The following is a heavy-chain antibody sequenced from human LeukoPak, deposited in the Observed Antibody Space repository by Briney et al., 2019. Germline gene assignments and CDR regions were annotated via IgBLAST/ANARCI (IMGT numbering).Heavy chain of an antibody. CDR3: ARHGNWGPGDWFDP. J-gene: IGHJ5*02. V-gene: IGHV4-4*07. D-gene: IGHD7-27*01. CDR2: IYTSGST. Sequence: SETLSLTCTVSGGSISSYYWSWIRQPAGKGLEWIGRIYTSGSTNYNPSLKSRVTMSVDTSKNQFSLKLSSVTAADTAVYYCARHGNWGPGDWFDPWGQGTLVTVSS. CDR1: GGSISSYY.